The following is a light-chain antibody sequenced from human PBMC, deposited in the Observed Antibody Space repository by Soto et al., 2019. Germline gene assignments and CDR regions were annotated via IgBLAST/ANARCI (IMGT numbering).Light chain of an antibody. CDR2: DAS. V-gene: IGKV3-11*01. Sequence: EIVLTQSPATLSLSPGERATLSCRASQSISSYLAWYQQKPDQAPRLLIYDASTRATGIPARFSGSGSGTDFTLTISSLEHEDVAVYYCQQRSTWPFTFGPGTKVDIK. CDR3: QQRSTWPFT. CDR1: QSISSY. J-gene: IGKJ3*01.